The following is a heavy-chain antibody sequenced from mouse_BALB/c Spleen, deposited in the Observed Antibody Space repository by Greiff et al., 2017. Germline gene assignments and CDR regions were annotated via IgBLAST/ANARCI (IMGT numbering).Heavy chain of an antibody. Sequence: EVKVVESGGGLVQPGGSLRLSCATSGFTFTDYYMSWVRQPPGKALEWLGFIRNKANGYTTEYSASVKGRFTISRDNSQSILYLQMNTLRAEDSATYYCARDGGYLAWFAYWGQGTLVTVSA. CDR3: ARDGGYLAWFAY. D-gene: IGHD2-3*01. CDR1: GFTFTDYY. V-gene: IGHV7-3*02. J-gene: IGHJ3*01. CDR2: IRNKANGYTT.